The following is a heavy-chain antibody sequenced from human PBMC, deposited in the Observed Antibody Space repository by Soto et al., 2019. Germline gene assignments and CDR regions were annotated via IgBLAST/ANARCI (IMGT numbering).Heavy chain of an antibody. D-gene: IGHD2-2*02. CDR3: AKDDGSGRYCSSTSCYTSYYYYGMDV. CDR1: GFTFSSYG. Sequence: ESGGGVVQPGRSLRLSCAASGFTFSSYGMHWVRQAPGKGLEWVAVISYDGSNKYYADSVKGRFTISRDNSKNTLYLQMNSLRAEDTAVYYCAKDDGSGRYCSSTSCYTSYYYYGMDVWGQGTTVTVSS. CDR2: ISYDGSNK. V-gene: IGHV3-30*18. J-gene: IGHJ6*02.